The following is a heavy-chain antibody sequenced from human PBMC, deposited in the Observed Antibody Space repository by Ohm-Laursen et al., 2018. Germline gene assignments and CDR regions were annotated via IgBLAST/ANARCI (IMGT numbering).Heavy chain of an antibody. CDR2: ITPFGET. CDR3: AKGRSRMTSTYDD. V-gene: IGHV1-18*04. D-gene: IGHD2-21*02. J-gene: IGHJ4*02. Sequence: ASVKVSCKASGYTFTSYYIHWVRQAPGQGLEWVGWITPFGETSYPQKLQDRVFITTDTPATTAYMEIKSLTSDDTAVYFCAKGRSRMTSTYDDWGQGTLVTVSS. CDR1: GYTFTSYY.